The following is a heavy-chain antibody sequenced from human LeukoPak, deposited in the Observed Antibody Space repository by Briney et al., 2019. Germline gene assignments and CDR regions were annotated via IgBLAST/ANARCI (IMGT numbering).Heavy chain of an antibody. J-gene: IGHJ6*03. CDR2: INWNGGST. CDR3: ARCLNYHDSSGWNYYYYMDV. V-gene: IGHV3-20*04. D-gene: IGHD3-22*01. CDR1: GFTFDDYV. Sequence: PGGSLRLSCAASGFTFDDYVMSWVRQTPGKGLEWVSGINWNGGSTGYADSVKGRFTISRDNAKNSLYLQMNSLRAEDTALYYCARCLNYHDSSGWNYYYYMDVWGKGTTVTVSS.